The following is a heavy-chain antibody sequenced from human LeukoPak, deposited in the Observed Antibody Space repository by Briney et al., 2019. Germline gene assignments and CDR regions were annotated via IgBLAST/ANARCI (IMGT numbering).Heavy chain of an antibody. J-gene: IGHJ4*02. Sequence: PSETLSLTCTVSGGSISSSSYYWGWIRQPPGKGLEWIGSIYYSGSTYYNPSLKSRVTISVDTSKNQFSLKLSSVTAADTAVYYCARAELRFLEWLSHGPFDYWGQGTLVTVSS. CDR2: IYYSGST. CDR3: ARAELRFLEWLSHGPFDY. CDR1: GGSISSSSYY. V-gene: IGHV4-39*07. D-gene: IGHD3-3*01.